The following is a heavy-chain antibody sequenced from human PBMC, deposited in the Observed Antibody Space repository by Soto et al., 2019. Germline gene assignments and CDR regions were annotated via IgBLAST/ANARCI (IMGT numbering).Heavy chain of an antibody. D-gene: IGHD4-17*01. CDR1: GFTFSSYV. CDR2: ISNTGGTT. V-gene: IGHV3-23*01. J-gene: IGHJ4*02. Sequence: EVQLLESGGGLVQPGGSLRLSCAASGFTFSSYVMSWVRQAPGKELEWVSTISNTGGTTYYADSVKGRFTISRDNSKNTLYLQMNSLRAEDTALYYCARGFHGDYDYWGQGTLVTVSS. CDR3: ARGFHGDYDY.